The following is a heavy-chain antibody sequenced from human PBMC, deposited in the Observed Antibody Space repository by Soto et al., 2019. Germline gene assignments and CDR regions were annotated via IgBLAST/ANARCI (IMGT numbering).Heavy chain of an antibody. J-gene: IGHJ4*02. CDR1: GESFSRHS. V-gene: IGHV4-34*01. CDR2: INAFGST. CDR3: AKKHYSGFDM. D-gene: IGHD1-26*01. Sequence: SETLSLTCAVYGESFSRHSWAWIRQTPGEGLEWIGEINAFGSTVFSPSLKSRVSMSIDTSKMQFSLKLTSVTVADSAKYYCAKKHYSGFDMWGQGTLVTVS.